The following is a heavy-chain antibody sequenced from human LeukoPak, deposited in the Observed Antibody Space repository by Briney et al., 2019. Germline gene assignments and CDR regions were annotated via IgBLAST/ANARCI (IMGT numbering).Heavy chain of an antibody. CDR2: ISYDGSNK. V-gene: IGHV3-30-3*01. CDR3: ARRCTNGVCYMRDNWFDP. D-gene: IGHD2-8*01. Sequence: GRSLRLSCAASGSTFSSYAMHWVRQAPGKGLEWVAVISYDGSNKYYADSVKGRFTISRDNSKNTLYLQMNSLRAEDTAVYYCARRCTNGVCYMRDNWFDPWGQGTLVTVSS. CDR1: GSTFSSYA. J-gene: IGHJ5*02.